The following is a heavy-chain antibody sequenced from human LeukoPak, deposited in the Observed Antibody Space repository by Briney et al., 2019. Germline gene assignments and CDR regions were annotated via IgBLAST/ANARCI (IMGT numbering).Heavy chain of an antibody. CDR3: ASFAARGYSYGHDFDY. J-gene: IGHJ4*02. V-gene: IGHV4-34*01. CDR2: INHSGST. D-gene: IGHD5-18*01. CDR1: GGSFSGYY. Sequence: NASETLSLTCAVYGGSFSGYYWSWIRQPPGKGLEWIGEINHSGSTNYNPSLKSRVTISVDTSKNQFSLKLSSVTAADTAVYYCASFAARGYSYGHDFDYWGRGTLVTVSS.